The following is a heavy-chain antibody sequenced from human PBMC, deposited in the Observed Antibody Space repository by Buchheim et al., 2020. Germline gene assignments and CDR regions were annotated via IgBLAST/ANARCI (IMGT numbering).Heavy chain of an antibody. J-gene: IGHJ4*02. D-gene: IGHD3-22*01. V-gene: IGHV3-30-3*01. Sequence: QVQLVESGGGVVQPGRSLRLSCAASGFTFSSYAMHWVRQAPGKGLEWVAVISYDGSNKYYADSVKGRFTISRDNSKNTLYLQMNSLRAEDTAVYYCARDLRLAYYDLGYWGQGTL. CDR1: GFTFSSYA. CDR2: ISYDGSNK. CDR3: ARDLRLAYYDLGY.